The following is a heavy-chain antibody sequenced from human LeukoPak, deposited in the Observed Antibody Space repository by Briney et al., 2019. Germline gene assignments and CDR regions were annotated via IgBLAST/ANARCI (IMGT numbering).Heavy chain of an antibody. CDR2: IYTSGST. V-gene: IGHV4-4*07. CDR1: GGSISSFY. Sequence: SETLSLTCTVSGGSISSFYWSWIRQPAGKALEWIGRIYTSGSTNYNSSLKSRVTMSVDTSKNQFSLKLRSVTAADTAVYYCASEYYYDTSGYYSLASWGQGHLVTVSS. J-gene: IGHJ4*02. CDR3: ASEYYYDTSGYYSLAS. D-gene: IGHD3-22*01.